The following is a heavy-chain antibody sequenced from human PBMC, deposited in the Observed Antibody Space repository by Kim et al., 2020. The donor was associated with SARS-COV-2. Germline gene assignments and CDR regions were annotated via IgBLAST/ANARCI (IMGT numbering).Heavy chain of an antibody. CDR1: GGSISSYY. CDR2: IYYSGST. V-gene: IGHV4-59*13. CDR3: ARGSDSDVYGDYDPGLFVL. D-gene: IGHD4-17*01. Sequence: SETLSLTCTVSGGSISSYYWSWIRQPPGKGLEWIGYIYYSGSTNYNPSLKSRVTISVDTSKNQFSLKLSSVTAADTAVYYCARGSDSDVYGDYDPGLFVLWGQGTMVTVSS. J-gene: IGHJ3*01.